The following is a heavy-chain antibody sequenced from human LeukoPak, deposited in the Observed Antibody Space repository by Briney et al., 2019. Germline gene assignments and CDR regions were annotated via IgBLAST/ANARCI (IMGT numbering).Heavy chain of an antibody. D-gene: IGHD6-19*01. J-gene: IGHJ3*02. CDR1: GSTFDDYA. CDR2: ISWNSGSI. Sequence: TGGSLRLSCAASGSTFDDYAMHWVRQAPGKGLEWVSGISWNSGSIGYADSVKGRFTISRDNAKNSLYLQMNSLRAEDMALYYCAKEGGGWYGNAFDIWGQGTMVTVSS. CDR3: AKEGGGWYGNAFDI. V-gene: IGHV3-9*03.